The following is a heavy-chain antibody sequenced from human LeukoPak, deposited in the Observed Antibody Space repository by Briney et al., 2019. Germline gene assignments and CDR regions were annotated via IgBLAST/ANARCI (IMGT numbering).Heavy chain of an antibody. CDR1: GYTFTSYG. CDR2: ISAYNGNT. D-gene: IGHD6-6*01. V-gene: IGHV1-18*01. Sequence: ASVKVSCKASGYTFTSYGISWVRQAPGQGLEWMGWISAYNGNTNYAQKLQGRVTMTTDTSTSTAYMELRSLRSDDTAVYYCAREEYSSFLGPSGPLPNWFDPWGQGTLVTVSS. J-gene: IGHJ5*02. CDR3: AREEYSSFLGPSGPLPNWFDP.